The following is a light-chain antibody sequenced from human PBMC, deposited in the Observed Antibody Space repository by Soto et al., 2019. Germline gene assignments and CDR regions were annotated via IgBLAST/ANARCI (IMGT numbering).Light chain of an antibody. V-gene: IGKV1-5*03. CDR1: QSVSSR. CDR2: KAS. J-gene: IGKJ4*01. CDR3: QQYASSPLLT. Sequence: DIQMTQSPSTLSASVGDRVTITCRASQSVSSRLAWYQQRPGKAPKLLIYKASSLESGVPSRFSGSGSGTEFTLTISSLQPDDFAVYYCQQYASSPLLTFGGGTKVDIK.